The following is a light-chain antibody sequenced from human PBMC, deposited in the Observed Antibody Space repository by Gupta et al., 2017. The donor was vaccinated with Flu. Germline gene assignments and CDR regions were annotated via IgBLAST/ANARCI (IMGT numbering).Light chain of an antibody. V-gene: IGKV1-39*01. CDR1: EDINNY. CDR2: SAS. CDR3: QQTDHTGIT. Sequence: DIQMTQSPSSLYASLGDRISITCRASEDINNYLNWYQQRPGESPKLLVYSASTLQGEVPSRVSGHGSVTDFTLTIASLQPGDVATYDSQQTDHTGITFGQGTRM. J-gene: IGKJ2*01.